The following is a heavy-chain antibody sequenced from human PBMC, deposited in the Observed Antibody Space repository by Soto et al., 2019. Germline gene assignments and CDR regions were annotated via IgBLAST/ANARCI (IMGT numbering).Heavy chain of an antibody. J-gene: IGHJ4*02. D-gene: IGHD6-19*01. CDR3: ARHDIAVAGYFDY. CDR1: GGPISSYY. Sequence: SETLSLTCTVSGGPISSYYWSWIRQPPGKGLEWIGYIYYSGSTNYNPSLKSRVTISVDTSKNQFSLKLSSVTAADTAVYYCARHDIAVAGYFDYWGQGTLVTVSS. V-gene: IGHV4-59*08. CDR2: IYYSGST.